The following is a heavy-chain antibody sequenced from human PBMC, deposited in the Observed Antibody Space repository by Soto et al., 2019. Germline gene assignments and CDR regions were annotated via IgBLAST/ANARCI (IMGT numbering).Heavy chain of an antibody. J-gene: IGHJ3*02. D-gene: IGHD3-22*01. Sequence: PGGSLRLSCAASGFTFSSYAMSWVRQAPGKGLEWVSAISGSGGSTYYADSVKGRFTISRDNSKNSLYLDLTRLRAEDTAVYFCVRDYYDTSGYPNTFDMWGQGTMVTVSS. CDR1: GFTFSSYA. V-gene: IGHV3-23*01. CDR3: VRDYYDTSGYPNTFDM. CDR2: ISGSGGST.